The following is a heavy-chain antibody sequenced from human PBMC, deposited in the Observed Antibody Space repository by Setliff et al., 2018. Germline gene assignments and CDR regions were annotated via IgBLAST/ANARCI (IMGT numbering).Heavy chain of an antibody. J-gene: IGHJ6*03. Sequence: PSETLSLTCTVSGGSMSSGPNYWSWIRQPAGRGLEWVGRVYSSVYSSGITSYNPSLKSRVTTSMDTSKNQFSLGLTSVTAADTAVYYCARESAGDESVRHLYYTDVWGRGTTVTVSS. CDR1: GGSMSSGPNY. V-gene: IGHV4-61*02. CDR2: VYSSVYSSGIT. D-gene: IGHD7-27*01. CDR3: ARESAGDESVRHLYYTDV.